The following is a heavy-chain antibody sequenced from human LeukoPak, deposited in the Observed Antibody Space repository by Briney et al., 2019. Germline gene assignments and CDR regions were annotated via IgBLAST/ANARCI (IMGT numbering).Heavy chain of an antibody. V-gene: IGHV3-48*04. D-gene: IGHD4-17*01. CDR3: ARDSAGVGDYGSFGFMDF. CDR2: ISISTSSI. J-gene: IGHJ6*03. Sequence: GGSLRLSCAASGFTFSSYSMSWVRQAPGKGLEWVSYISISTSSIDYADSVKGRFTISRDNAKNSLYLQMNSLRAEDTAVYYCARDSAGVGDYGSFGFMDFWGKGTTVTISS. CDR1: GFTFSSYS.